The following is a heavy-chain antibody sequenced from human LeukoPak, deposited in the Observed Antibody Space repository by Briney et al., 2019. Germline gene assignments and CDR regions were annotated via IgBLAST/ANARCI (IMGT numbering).Heavy chain of an antibody. CDR2: IYYSGST. J-gene: IGHJ4*02. Sequence: PSETLSLTCTVSGGSISSSSYYWGWIRQPPGKGLEWIGSIYYSGSTYYNPSLKSRVTMTTDTSTSTAYMELRSLRSDDTAVYYCARVPRPYDSSGYYYVDYWGQGTLVTVSS. D-gene: IGHD3-22*01. V-gene: IGHV4-39*02. CDR1: GGSISSSSYY. CDR3: ARVPRPYDSSGYYYVDY.